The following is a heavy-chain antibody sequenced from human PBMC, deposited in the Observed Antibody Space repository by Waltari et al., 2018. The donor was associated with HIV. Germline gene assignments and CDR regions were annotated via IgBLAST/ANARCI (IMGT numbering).Heavy chain of an antibody. CDR3: ARVQGYSYAVNWFDP. J-gene: IGHJ5*02. CDR2: INSDGSST. CDR1: GFTFRSYW. Sequence: EVQLVESGGGLVQPGGTLRLSCAASGFTFRSYWMHSVRQAPGKGRVWFSRINSDGSSTSYADSVKGRFTISRDNAKNTLYLQMNSLRAEDTAVYYCARVQGYSYAVNWFDPWGQGTLVTVSS. V-gene: IGHV3-74*01. D-gene: IGHD5-18*01.